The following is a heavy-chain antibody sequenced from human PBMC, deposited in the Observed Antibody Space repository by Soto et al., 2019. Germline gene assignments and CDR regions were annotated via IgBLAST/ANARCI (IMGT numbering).Heavy chain of an antibody. CDR3: AKALGELSPESYDY. D-gene: IGHD3-16*02. CDR1: GFTFSSYA. V-gene: IGHV3-30*18. Sequence: QVQLVESGGGVVQPGRSLRLSCAASGFTFSSYAMHWVRQAPGKGLEWVAVISCDGSDKYYADSVKGRFTISRDNSKNTRNLQMNSIRADETAVYYCAKALGELSPESYDYWGQATLITVSS. J-gene: IGHJ4*02. CDR2: ISCDGSDK.